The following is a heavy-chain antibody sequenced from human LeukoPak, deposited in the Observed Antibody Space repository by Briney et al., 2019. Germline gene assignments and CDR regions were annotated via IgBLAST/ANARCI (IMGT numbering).Heavy chain of an antibody. CDR2: IKQDGSEK. CDR1: GFIFSSYW. CDR3: AKLQYY. D-gene: IGHD1-1*01. Sequence: GGSLRLSCAASGFIFSSYWMNWLRQAPGKGLEWVANIKQDGSEKYYVDSVKGRFTISRDNAKNSLYLQMNSLRAEDTAVYYCAKLQYYWGQGTLVTVSS. J-gene: IGHJ4*02. V-gene: IGHV3-7*01.